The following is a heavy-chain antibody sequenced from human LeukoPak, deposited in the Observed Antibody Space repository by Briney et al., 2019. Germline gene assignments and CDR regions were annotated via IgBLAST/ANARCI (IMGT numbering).Heavy chain of an antibody. CDR2: INPNSGGT. CDR1: GYTFTFCY. J-gene: IGHJ4*02. Sequence: GASVTVSCTASGYTFTFCYMHWVRQAPGQGLEWMGWINPNSGGTNYAQKFQGRVTMTRDTSISTAYMELSRLRSDDTAVYYCALLAASFDYWGQGTLVTVSS. V-gene: IGHV1-2*02. CDR3: ALLAASFDY. D-gene: IGHD2-21*01.